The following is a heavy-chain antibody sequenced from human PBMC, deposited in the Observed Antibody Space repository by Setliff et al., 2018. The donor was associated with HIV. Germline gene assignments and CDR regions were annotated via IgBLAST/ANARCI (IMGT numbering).Heavy chain of an antibody. CDR1: GFTFSDHY. D-gene: IGHD1-1*01. V-gene: IGHV3-11*04. CDR2: ISGTATTI. CDR3: ASARIPTGGTSTSFDY. J-gene: IGHJ4*02. Sequence: GGSLRLSCAASGFTFSDHYMSWIRQAPGKGLEWVSSISGTATTIYSADSVKGRFTISRDNAKNSLFLQVSSLRPEDTAVYYCASARIPTGGTSTSFDYWGQGTLVTVSS.